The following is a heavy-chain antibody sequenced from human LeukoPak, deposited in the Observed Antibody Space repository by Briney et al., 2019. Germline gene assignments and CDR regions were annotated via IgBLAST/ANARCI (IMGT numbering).Heavy chain of an antibody. Sequence: SETPSLTCTVSGGSISSSGYYWGWIRQPPGKGLEWVGSIYYSGSTYYNPSLKSRVTISLDTSKNQISLKLSSVIAADTAVYYCARDSGDYFDYWGQGTLVTVSS. V-gene: IGHV4-39*07. CDR2: IYYSGST. J-gene: IGHJ4*02. CDR1: GGSISSSGYY. CDR3: ARDSGDYFDY. D-gene: IGHD3-10*01.